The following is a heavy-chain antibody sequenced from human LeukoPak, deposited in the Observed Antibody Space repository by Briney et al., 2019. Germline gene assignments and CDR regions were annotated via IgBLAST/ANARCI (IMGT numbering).Heavy chain of an antibody. J-gene: IGHJ5*02. D-gene: IGHD6-13*01. CDR2: VSARGDNT. CDR3: AKEGPAAGTGTNWFDP. Sequence: GGSLRLSCAASGFTFSTYAMSWVRQAPGKGLEWVSGVSARGDNTYYADSVKGRFTISRDNSESTVYLQMNSLRAEDTAVYYCAKEGPAAGTGTNWFDPWGQGTLVTVSS. V-gene: IGHV3-23*01. CDR1: GFTFSTYA.